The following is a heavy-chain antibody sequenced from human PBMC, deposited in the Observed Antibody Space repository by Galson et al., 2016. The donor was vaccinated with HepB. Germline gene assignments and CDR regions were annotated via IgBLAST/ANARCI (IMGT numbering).Heavy chain of an antibody. CDR3: TKLDLGPEGC. CDR2: VSGSGTTK. CDR1: GFTFSTYG. J-gene: IGHJ4*02. D-gene: IGHD3/OR15-3a*01. V-gene: IGHV3-23*01. Sequence: SLRLSCAASGFTFSTYGMSWVRQAPGKGLEWVSVVSGSGTTKYYADSVKGRFTISRYNSKNTLYLQMNSLRADDTAVYYCTKLDLGPEGCWGQGTLVTVSS.